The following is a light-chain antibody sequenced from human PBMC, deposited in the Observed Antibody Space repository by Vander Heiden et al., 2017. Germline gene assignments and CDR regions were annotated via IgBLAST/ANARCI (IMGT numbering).Light chain of an antibody. Sequence: TPGQRVTFSCSGSTTNIENNYVYWYQKFPGTAPKIVIYRDNQRPSGISDRFSGSKSGTSASLAISGLRSEDEADYYCATWDDSLSSWVFGGGTGLTVL. CDR2: RDN. V-gene: IGLV1-47*01. CDR3: ATWDDSLSSWV. CDR1: TTNIENNY. J-gene: IGLJ3*02.